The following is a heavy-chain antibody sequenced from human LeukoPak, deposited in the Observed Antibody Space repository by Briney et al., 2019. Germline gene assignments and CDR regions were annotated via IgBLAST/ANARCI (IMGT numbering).Heavy chain of an antibody. CDR1: GYTFTSYY. CDR3: ARGEESLLLNYYMDV. J-gene: IGHJ6*03. D-gene: IGHD2-15*01. Sequence: GASVKVSCKASGYTFTSYYMHWVRRAPGQGLEWMGIINPSGGSTSYAQKFQGRVTMTRDMSTSTVYMELSSLRSEDTAVYYCARGEESLLLNYYMDVWGKGTTVTVSS. V-gene: IGHV1-46*01. CDR2: INPSGGST.